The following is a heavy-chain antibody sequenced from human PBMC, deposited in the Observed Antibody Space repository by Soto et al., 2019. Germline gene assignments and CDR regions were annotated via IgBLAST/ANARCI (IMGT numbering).Heavy chain of an antibody. CDR3: ARDPRTAPRWLSS. J-gene: IGHJ5*02. Sequence: ASVKVSCKASGYTFYSHSISWVRQAPGQGLEWMGRISADNGNTKYAQKFRGRVTMTTDTSTSTVFMELRSLRSDDTALYYCARDPRTAPRWLSSWGQGTLVTVSS. CDR1: GYTFYSHS. D-gene: IGHD6-19*01. V-gene: IGHV1-18*01. CDR2: ISADNGNT.